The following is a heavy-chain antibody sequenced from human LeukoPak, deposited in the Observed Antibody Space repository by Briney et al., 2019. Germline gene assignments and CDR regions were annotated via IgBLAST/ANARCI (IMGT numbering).Heavy chain of an antibody. Sequence: GGSLRLSCAASGFTFSSYSMNWVRQAPGKGLEWVSSISTGSSYIYYADSMKGRFTISRDNAKNSLYLQMNSLRAEDTAVYYCARDRRYGSGSYYKPIDYWGQGTLVTVSS. V-gene: IGHV3-21*01. J-gene: IGHJ4*02. D-gene: IGHD3-10*01. CDR2: ISTGSSYI. CDR3: ARDRRYGSGSYYKPIDY. CDR1: GFTFSSYS.